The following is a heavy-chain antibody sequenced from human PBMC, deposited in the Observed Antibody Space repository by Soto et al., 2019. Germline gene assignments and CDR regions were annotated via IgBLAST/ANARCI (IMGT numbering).Heavy chain of an antibody. CDR3: AKETYYYDSSGYYVPDY. V-gene: IGHV3-23*01. CDR2: ISGSGGST. D-gene: IGHD3-22*01. J-gene: IGHJ4*02. CDR1: GFTFSSYA. Sequence: PGGSLRLSCAASGFTFSSYAMSWVRQAPGKGLEWVSAISGSGGSTHYADSVKGRFTISRDNSKNTLYLQMNSLRAEDTAVYYCAKETYYYDSSGYYVPDYWGQGTLVTVS.